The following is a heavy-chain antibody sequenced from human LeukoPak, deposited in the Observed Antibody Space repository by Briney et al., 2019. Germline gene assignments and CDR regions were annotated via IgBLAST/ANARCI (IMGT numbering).Heavy chain of an antibody. V-gene: IGHV3-30-3*01. CDR2: ISYDGSNK. CDR3: VRDRFYGMGV. CDR1: GFTFSSYA. Sequence: AGGSLRLSCAASGFTFSSYAMHWVRQAPGKGLEWVAVISYDGSNKYYADSVKGRFTISRDNAKNTLYLQMNSLRAEDTAVFYCVRDRFYGMGVWGQGTTVTVSS. J-gene: IGHJ6*02.